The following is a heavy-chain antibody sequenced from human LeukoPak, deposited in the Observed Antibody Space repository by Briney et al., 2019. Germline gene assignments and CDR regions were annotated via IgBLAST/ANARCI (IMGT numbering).Heavy chain of an antibody. CDR3: ARVQARYSSGWYQAEYFQH. J-gene: IGHJ1*01. CDR2: ISTYNGHT. D-gene: IGHD6-19*01. Sequence: ASVKVSCKASGYTFTSYGISWVRQAPGQGLEWMGWISTYNGHTNYARKVQGRVTTTTDTSTSTAYMELRSLRSDDTAVYYCARVQARYSSGWYQAEYFQHWGQGTLVTVSS. CDR1: GYTFTSYG. V-gene: IGHV1-18*01.